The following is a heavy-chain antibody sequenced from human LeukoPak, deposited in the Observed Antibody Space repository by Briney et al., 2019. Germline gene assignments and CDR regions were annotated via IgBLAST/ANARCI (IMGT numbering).Heavy chain of an antibody. CDR1: GFTFSSYG. D-gene: IGHD6-13*01. CDR3: ARGKRAAAASTYYYGMDV. Sequence: GGSLRLSCAASGFTFSSYGMHWVRQAPGKGLEWVAVIWYDGSNKYYADSVKGRFTISRDNSKNTLYLQMNSLRAEDTAVYYCARGKRAAAASTYYYGMDVWGQGTTVTVSS. J-gene: IGHJ6*02. V-gene: IGHV3-33*01. CDR2: IWYDGSNK.